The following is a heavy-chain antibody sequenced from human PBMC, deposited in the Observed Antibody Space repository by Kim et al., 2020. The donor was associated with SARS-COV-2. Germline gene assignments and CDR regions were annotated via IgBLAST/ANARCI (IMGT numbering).Heavy chain of an antibody. D-gene: IGHD3-3*01. V-gene: IGHV3-7*01. CDR3: ARGKTITIFGVVRVYAFDT. CDR1: GFTFSSYW. Sequence: GGSLRLSCAASGFTFSSYWMSWVRQAPGKGLEWVANIKQDGSEKYYVDSVKGRFTISRDNAKNSLYLQMNSLRAEDTAMYYCARGKTITIFGVVRVYAFDTWGQGTMVTVSS. J-gene: IGHJ3*02. CDR2: IKQDGSEK.